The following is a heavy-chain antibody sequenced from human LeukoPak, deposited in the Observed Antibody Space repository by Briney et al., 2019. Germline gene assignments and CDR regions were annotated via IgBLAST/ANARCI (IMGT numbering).Heavy chain of an antibody. V-gene: IGHV4-4*09. CDR3: ARKAPKKGWFDP. CDR2: THPSGNT. Sequence: PSETLSLTCTVSGGSNNSYCWSWIRQPPGKGLEWIGYTHPSGNTNYSPSLKSRVTISIDMSRNQFSLKLSSVTAAGTAVYYCARKAPKKGWFDPWGQGTLVTVSS. J-gene: IGHJ5*02. CDR1: GGSNNSYC.